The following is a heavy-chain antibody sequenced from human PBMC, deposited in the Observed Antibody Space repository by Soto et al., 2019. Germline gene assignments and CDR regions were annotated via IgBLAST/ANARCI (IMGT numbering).Heavy chain of an antibody. J-gene: IGHJ3*02. D-gene: IGHD7-27*01. CDR3: ARALGYAFDS. CDR1: GFTFSSYA. V-gene: IGHV3-64*01. Sequence: GGSLRLSCAASGFTFSSYAMHWVRQAPGKGLEYVSAISSNGGSTYYANSVKGRFTISRDNSKNTLYLQMGSLRAEDMAVYYCARALGYAFDSWGQRTMVTVSS. CDR2: ISSNGGST.